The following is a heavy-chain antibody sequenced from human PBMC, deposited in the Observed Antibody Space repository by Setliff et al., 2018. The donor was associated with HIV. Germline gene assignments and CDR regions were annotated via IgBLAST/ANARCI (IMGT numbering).Heavy chain of an antibody. V-gene: IGHV4-34*01. J-gene: IGHJ6*03. CDR3: ARRPPAEDYYYYMDV. CDR2: INHSGST. CDR1: GGSFSGYS. Sequence: SETLSLTCAVYGGSFSGYSWGWIRQPPGKGLEWIGEINHSGSTNYNPSLKSRVTISVDTSKRQFSLNLTSVTAADTAVYYCARRPPAEDYYYYMDVWDKGTTVTVSS.